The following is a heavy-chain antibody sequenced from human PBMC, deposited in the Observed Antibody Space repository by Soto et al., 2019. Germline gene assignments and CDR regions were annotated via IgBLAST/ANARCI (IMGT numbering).Heavy chain of an antibody. CDR1: GYAFTTYG. CDR3: ARGRYGDY. CDR2: ISAHNGNT. D-gene: IGHD1-1*01. J-gene: IGHJ4*02. Sequence: QVHLVQSGAEVKKPGASVKVSCKGSGYAFTTYGITWVRQAPGQGLEWKGWISAHNGNTNYAQKLRGRVTVTRDRSTSTAYMELRGLRSDDRAVYYGARGRYGDYWGQGALVTVSS. V-gene: IGHV1-18*01.